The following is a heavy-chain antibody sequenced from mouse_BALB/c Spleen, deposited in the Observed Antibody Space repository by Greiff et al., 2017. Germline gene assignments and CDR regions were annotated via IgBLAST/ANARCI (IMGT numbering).Heavy chain of an antibody. CDR2: IYPSDSYT. V-gene: IGHV1-69*02. D-gene: IGHD2-4*01. CDR3: ARGYDYDEGNYFDY. Sequence: QVQLQQPGAELVRPGASVKLSCKASGYTFTSYWINWVKQRPGQGLEWIGNIYPSDSYTNYNQKFKDKATLTVDNSSSTAYMELRSLTSEDSAVYYCARGYDYDEGNYFDYWGQGTTLTVSS. CDR1: GYTFTSYW. J-gene: IGHJ2*01.